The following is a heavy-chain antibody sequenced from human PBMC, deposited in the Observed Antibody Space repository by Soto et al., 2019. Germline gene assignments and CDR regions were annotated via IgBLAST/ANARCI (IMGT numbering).Heavy chain of an antibody. Sequence: PSETLSLTCAVYGGSFSGYYWSWIRRPPGKGLEWIGEINHSGSTNYNPSLKSRVTISVDTSKNQFSLKLSSVTAADTAVYYCARGRGLLRFYYYYGMDVWGQGTTVTVSS. CDR1: GGSFSGYY. D-gene: IGHD3-16*01. CDR2: INHSGST. V-gene: IGHV4-34*01. CDR3: ARGRGLLRFYYYYGMDV. J-gene: IGHJ6*02.